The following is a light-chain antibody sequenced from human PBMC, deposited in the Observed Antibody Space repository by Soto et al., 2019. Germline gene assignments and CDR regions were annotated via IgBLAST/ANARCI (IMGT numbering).Light chain of an antibody. CDR2: EAS. V-gene: IGKV1-5*03. J-gene: IGKJ2*01. CDR3: QQYKSFSPYT. Sequence: DIQMTQSPSTLSASVGDRVTITCRASQSISSWLAWYQQKPGKAPNLLIYEASSLESGVPSRFSGSGSGTECTLTMSSLQPDDFATYYCQQYKSFSPYTFGQGTKLEIK. CDR1: QSISSW.